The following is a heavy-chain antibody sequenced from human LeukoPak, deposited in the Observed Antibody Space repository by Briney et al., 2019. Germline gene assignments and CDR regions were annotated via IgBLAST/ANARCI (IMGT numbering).Heavy chain of an antibody. J-gene: IGHJ5*02. CDR1: GYTFTGYY. Sequence: ASVKVSCKASGYTFTGYYLHWVRQAPGQGLEWMGWINPNSGGTNYAQKFQGRVTMTRDTSISTAYMELSRLRSDDTAVYYCARPTVAGRRDWFDPWGQGTLVTVSS. V-gene: IGHV1-2*02. CDR3: ARPTVAGRRDWFDP. CDR2: INPNSGGT. D-gene: IGHD6-19*01.